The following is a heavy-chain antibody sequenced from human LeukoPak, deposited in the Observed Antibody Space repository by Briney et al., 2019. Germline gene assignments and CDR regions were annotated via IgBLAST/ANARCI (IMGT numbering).Heavy chain of an antibody. Sequence: GGSLRLSCAASGFKFSIYVIHWVRQAPGKGLEWVSYITSSSSTIYYADSVKGRFTISRDNAKNSLYLQMNSLRAEDTAVYYCARVYSTSSSWYGDFDYWGQGTLVTVSS. CDR1: GFKFSIYV. CDR3: ARVYSTSSSWYGDFDY. CDR2: ITSSSSTI. D-gene: IGHD6-13*01. J-gene: IGHJ4*02. V-gene: IGHV3-48*01.